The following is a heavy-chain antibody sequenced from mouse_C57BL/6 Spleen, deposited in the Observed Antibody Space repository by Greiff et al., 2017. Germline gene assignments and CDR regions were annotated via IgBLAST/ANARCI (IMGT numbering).Heavy chain of an antibody. CDR2: ISYDGSN. V-gene: IGHV3-6*01. D-gene: IGHD2-3*01. CDR3: ARAGLDGYYSFAY. CDR1: GYSITSGYY. J-gene: IGHJ3*01. Sequence: EVQLQESGPGLVKPSQSLSLTCSVTGYSITSGYYWNWIRQFPGNKLEWMGYISYDGSNNYNPSLKNRISITRDTSKNQFFLKLNSVTTEDTATYYCARAGLDGYYSFAYWGQGTLVTVSA.